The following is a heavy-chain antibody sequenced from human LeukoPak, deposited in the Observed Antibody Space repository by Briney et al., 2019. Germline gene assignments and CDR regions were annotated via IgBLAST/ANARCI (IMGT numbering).Heavy chain of an antibody. D-gene: IGHD4-17*01. Sequence: TLDLTCTVSGGSISSGGYYWSCIRQHPGKGLEWIGYMYYSGSTYYNPSLKSRVTISVDTSKNQFSLKLSSVTAADTAVYYCARGIEYGDYNEPAFDIWVQGTIGTVSS. CDR1: GGSISSGGYY. CDR3: ARGIEYGDYNEPAFDI. CDR2: MYYSGST. V-gene: IGHV4-31*03. J-gene: IGHJ3*02.